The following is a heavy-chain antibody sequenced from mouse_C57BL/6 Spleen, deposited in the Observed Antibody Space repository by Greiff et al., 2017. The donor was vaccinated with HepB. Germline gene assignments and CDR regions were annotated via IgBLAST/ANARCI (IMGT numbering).Heavy chain of an antibody. CDR1: GFSLTSYG. CDR2: IWRGGST. J-gene: IGHJ4*01. CDR3: AKSPRDVGYAMDY. D-gene: IGHD3-1*01. Sequence: VQLQQSGPGLVQPSQSLSITCTVSGFSLTSYGVHWVRQSPGKGLEWLGVIWRGGSTDYNAAFMSRLSITKNNSKSQVFFKMNSLQADDTAIYYCAKSPRDVGYAMDYWGQGTSVTGSS. V-gene: IGHV2-5*01.